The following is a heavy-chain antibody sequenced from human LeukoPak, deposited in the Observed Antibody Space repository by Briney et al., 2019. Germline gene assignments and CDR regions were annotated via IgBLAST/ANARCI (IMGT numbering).Heavy chain of an antibody. CDR1: GDSISSYY. J-gene: IGHJ4*02. Sequence: SETLSLTCTVSGDSISSYYWSWIRQPPGKGLEWIGYIYYRGSTNYNPSLKSRVTISVDTSKNQFSLKLSSVTAADTAVYYCARDRAAAGRGIDYWGQGTLVTVSS. CDR3: ARDRAAAGRGIDY. CDR2: IYYRGST. D-gene: IGHD6-13*01. V-gene: IGHV4-59*01.